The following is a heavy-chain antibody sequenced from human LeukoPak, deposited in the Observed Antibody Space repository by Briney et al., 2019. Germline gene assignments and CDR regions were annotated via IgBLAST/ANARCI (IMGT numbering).Heavy chain of an antibody. CDR3: ARGDSSGRLY. CDR1: GFTFSSYS. Sequence: GGSLRLSCSASGFTFSSYSMNWVRQVPGKGLEWVSYISPSSSSIDYADSVKGRFIISRDNAKNSLYLQMNSLRAEDTAVYYCARGDSSGRLYWGQGTLVTVSS. D-gene: IGHD6-19*01. J-gene: IGHJ4*02. CDR2: ISPSSSSI. V-gene: IGHV3-48*04.